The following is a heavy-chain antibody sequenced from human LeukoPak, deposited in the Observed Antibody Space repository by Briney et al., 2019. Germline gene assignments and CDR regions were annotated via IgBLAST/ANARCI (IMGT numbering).Heavy chain of an antibody. J-gene: IGHJ4*02. D-gene: IGHD3-16*02. CDR2: INHSGST. Sequence: SETLSLTCAAYGGSFSGYYWSWIRQPPGKGLEWIGEINHSGSTNYNPSLKSRVTISADTSKNQFSLKLSSVTAADTAVYYCVYDYVWGSYRYTDYWGQGTLVTVSS. CDR3: VYDYVWGSYRYTDY. V-gene: IGHV4-34*01. CDR1: GGSFSGYY.